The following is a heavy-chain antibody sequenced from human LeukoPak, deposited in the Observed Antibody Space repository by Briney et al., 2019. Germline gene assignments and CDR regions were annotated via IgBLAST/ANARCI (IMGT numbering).Heavy chain of an antibody. D-gene: IGHD3-10*01. J-gene: IGHJ4*02. CDR1: GGSISSYY. Sequence: SETLSLTCTVSGGSISSYYWSWIRQPPGKGLEWIGYIYYSGSTNYNPSLKSRVTISVDTSKSQFSLKLSSVTAADTAVYYCARGVVWFGELLWVYYFDYWGQGTLVTVSS. CDR3: ARGVVWFGELLWVYYFDY. CDR2: IYYSGST. V-gene: IGHV4-59*01.